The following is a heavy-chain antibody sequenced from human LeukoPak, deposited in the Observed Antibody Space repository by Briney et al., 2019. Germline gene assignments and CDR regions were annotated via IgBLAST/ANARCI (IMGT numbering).Heavy chain of an antibody. Sequence: SGPTLVNPTQTLTLTFTLSGFSLSINGVGVAWIRQPPGKALEWLALIYWDDDKRYSPSLKSRLTITKDTSKNQVVLTMTNMDPVDTATYYCAHRRTAAAANAFDIWGQGTMVTVSS. D-gene: IGHD6-13*01. CDR3: AHRRTAAAANAFDI. CDR1: GFSLSINGVG. V-gene: IGHV2-5*02. J-gene: IGHJ3*02. CDR2: IYWDDDK.